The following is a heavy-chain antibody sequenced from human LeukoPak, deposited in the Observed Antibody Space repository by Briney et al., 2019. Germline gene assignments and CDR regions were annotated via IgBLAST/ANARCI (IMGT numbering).Heavy chain of an antibody. CDR3: ARERSGSYKSGWFDP. CDR1: GYTFSGYY. Sequence: EASVKVSCTASGYTFSGYYMHWVRQAPGQGLEWMGWINPNSGGTNYAQKFQGRVTMTRDTSISTAYMELSRLRSDDTAVYYCARERSGSYKSGWFDPWGQGTLVTVSS. CDR2: INPNSGGT. V-gene: IGHV1-2*02. J-gene: IGHJ5*02. D-gene: IGHD1-26*01.